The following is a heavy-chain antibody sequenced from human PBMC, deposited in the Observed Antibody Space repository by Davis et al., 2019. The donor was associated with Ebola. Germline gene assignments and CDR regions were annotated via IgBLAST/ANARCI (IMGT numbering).Heavy chain of an antibody. J-gene: IGHJ4*02. CDR1: GFTFSSYG. CDR3: ARVPYYYDSSGYPIDY. V-gene: IGHV1-2*06. CDR2: INPNSGGT. D-gene: IGHD3-22*01. Sequence: MPGGSLRLSCAASGFTFSSYGMHWVRQAPGQGLEWMGRINPNSGGTNYAQKFQGRVTMTRDTSISTAYMELSRLRSDDTAVYYCARVPYYYDSSGYPIDYWGQGTLVTVSS.